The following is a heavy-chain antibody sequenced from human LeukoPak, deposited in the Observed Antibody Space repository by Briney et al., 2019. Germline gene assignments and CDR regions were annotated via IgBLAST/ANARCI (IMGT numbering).Heavy chain of an antibody. CDR1: GYTFTSYG. J-gene: IGHJ5*02. D-gene: IGHD6-13*01. V-gene: IGHV1-18*01. CDR2: ISAYNGNT. Sequence: ASVKVSCKASGYTFTSYGLSWVRQAPGQGLEWMGWISAYNGNTNYAQKLQGRVTMTTDTSTSTAYMELRSLRSDDTAVYYCARGLARKGGIAAVWVWFDPWGQGTLVTVSS. CDR3: ARGLARKGGIAAVWVWFDP.